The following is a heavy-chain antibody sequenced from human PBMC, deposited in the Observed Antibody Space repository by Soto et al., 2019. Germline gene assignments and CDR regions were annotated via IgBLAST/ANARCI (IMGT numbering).Heavy chain of an antibody. CDR3: ARRPIVGAAI. CDR2: IFHSGST. J-gene: IGHJ4*02. Sequence: QVQLQESGPGLVKPSGTLSLTCAVFGGSISNSNWWPWVRQPPGKGLDWIGEIFHSGSTNYNSSLMGRVTISVDKANNQFALKLSSVTSADTAVYYCARRPIVGAAIWGQGTLVTVSS. V-gene: IGHV4-4*02. D-gene: IGHD1-26*01. CDR1: GGSISNSNW.